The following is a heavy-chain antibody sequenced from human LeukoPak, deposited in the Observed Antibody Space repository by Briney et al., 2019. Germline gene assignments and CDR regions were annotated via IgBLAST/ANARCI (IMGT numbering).Heavy chain of an antibody. J-gene: IGHJ4*02. CDR3: TTVLWFGQSRSDY. CDR2: IGAGGTFT. V-gene: IGHV3-23*01. D-gene: IGHD3-10*01. Sequence: GGSLRLSCAASGFTFDDYGMSWVRQAPGKGLEWVSGIGAGGTFTYYADSVKGRFTISRDNSRNTLYLQMNSLRADDTAVYYCTTVLWFGQSRSDYWGQGALVTVSS. CDR1: GFTFDDYG.